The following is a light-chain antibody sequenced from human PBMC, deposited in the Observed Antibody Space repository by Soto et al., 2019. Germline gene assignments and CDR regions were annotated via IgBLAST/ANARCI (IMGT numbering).Light chain of an antibody. CDR3: ISYRRRSTPHYV. V-gene: IGLV2-14*03. J-gene: IGLJ1*01. Sequence: QSALTQPASVSGSPGQSITIPCTGTSSDVGGYNSVSWYQQHPGKAPKLLIYGVTNRPSGVSDRFSGSKSGNTASLTISGLQAEDEADYYCISYRRRSTPHYVFGTGTKLTVL. CDR2: GVT. CDR1: SSDVGGYNS.